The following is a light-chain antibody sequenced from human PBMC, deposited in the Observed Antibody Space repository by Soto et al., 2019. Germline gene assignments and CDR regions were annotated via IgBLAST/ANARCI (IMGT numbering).Light chain of an antibody. Sequence: EIVLTESPGTLSLSPGERPTLSCRASQSVSNNYLAWYQQKPGQAPRLLIYGASNRATGIPDRFSGSGSGTDFTLTISSLQPEDFATDYCQQSYSTRTFGQGTKVDIK. CDR2: GAS. CDR3: QQSYSTRT. V-gene: IGKV3-20*01. J-gene: IGKJ1*01. CDR1: QSVSNNY.